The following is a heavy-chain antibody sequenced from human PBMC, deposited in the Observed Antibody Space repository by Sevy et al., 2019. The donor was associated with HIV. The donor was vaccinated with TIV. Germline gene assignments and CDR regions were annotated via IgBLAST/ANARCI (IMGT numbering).Heavy chain of an antibody. V-gene: IGHV4-59*01. J-gene: IGHJ4*02. Sequence: SETLSLNCTISGGSISTYSWSWIRQPPGKGLEWIGYIYYSGSTDYNPSLKSRVAISVDTSKNQFSLKLSSVTAADTAVYYCARDRGAYPNYYFDYWGQGTLVTVSS. CDR1: GGSISTYS. CDR3: ARDRGAYPNYYFDY. CDR2: IYYSGST. D-gene: IGHD4-17*01.